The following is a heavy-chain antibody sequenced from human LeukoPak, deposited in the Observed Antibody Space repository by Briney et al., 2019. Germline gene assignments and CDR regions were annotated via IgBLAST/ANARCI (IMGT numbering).Heavy chain of an antibody. Sequence: GGSLRLSCAASGFTFRSFWMHWVRQGPGKGLEWVSYISTDGGSTNYADSVKGRFAVSRDNAKNTLYLQMNSLRAEDTAVYYCARDGGWGLYFDYWGQGTLVTVSS. V-gene: IGHV3-74*01. D-gene: IGHD6-19*01. CDR1: GFTFRSFW. J-gene: IGHJ4*02. CDR3: ARDGGWGLYFDY. CDR2: ISTDGGST.